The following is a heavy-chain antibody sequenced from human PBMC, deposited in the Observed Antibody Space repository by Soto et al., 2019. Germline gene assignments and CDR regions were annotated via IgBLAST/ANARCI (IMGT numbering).Heavy chain of an antibody. D-gene: IGHD2-2*01. V-gene: IGHV3-9*01. Sequence: VQLVESGGGLVQPGGSLRLSCAVSGFTLDDYTMHWVRQAPGKGLEWVSGVGWNGGDIVYVDSVKGRFTVSRDNTRNSLYLEVNSLTTEDTAIYFCAKERAVVVPVSTSYFHYYGLDVWGQGTTVTVS. J-gene: IGHJ6*02. CDR2: VGWNGGDI. CDR1: GFTLDDYT. CDR3: AKERAVVVPVSTSYFHYYGLDV.